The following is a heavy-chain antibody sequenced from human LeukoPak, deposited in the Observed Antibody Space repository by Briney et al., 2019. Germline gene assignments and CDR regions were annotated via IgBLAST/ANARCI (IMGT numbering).Heavy chain of an antibody. J-gene: IGHJ4*02. Sequence: GGSLRLSCAASGFTFSSYWMSWVRQAPGKGLEWVANIKQDGSEKYYVDSVKGRFTISRDNAKNSLYLQMNSLRAEDTAVYYCARSYGSGSYYLNYFDYWGQGTLVTVSS. D-gene: IGHD3-10*01. CDR3: ARSYGSGSYYLNYFDY. V-gene: IGHV3-7*01. CDR2: IKQDGSEK. CDR1: GFTFSSYW.